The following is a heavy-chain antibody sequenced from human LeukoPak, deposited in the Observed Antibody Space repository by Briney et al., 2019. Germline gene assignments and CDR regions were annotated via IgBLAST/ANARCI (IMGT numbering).Heavy chain of an antibody. CDR1: GFTVSRNY. Sequence: GGSLRLSCAASGFTVSRNYMSWVRQAPGKGLEWVSEIYRDGSTYYAASVKGRFSISRDSSKNTVYLQMNSLRAEDAAVYYCARDLREHGVFDTWGQGTMVTVSS. V-gene: IGHV3-53*01. CDR2: IYRDGST. J-gene: IGHJ3*02. CDR3: ARDLREHGVFDT. D-gene: IGHD1-26*01.